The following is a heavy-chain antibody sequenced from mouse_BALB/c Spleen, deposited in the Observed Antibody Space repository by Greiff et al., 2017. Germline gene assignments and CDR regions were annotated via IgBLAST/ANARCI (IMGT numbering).Heavy chain of an antibody. CDR1: GYSITSGYY. Sequence: DVKLQESGPGLVKPSQSLSLTCSVTGYSITSGYYWNWIRQFPGNKLEWMGYISYDGSNNYNPSLKNRISITRDTSKNQFFLKLNSVTTEDTATYYCARARYDGGYWGQGTTLTVSS. D-gene: IGHD2-14*01. V-gene: IGHV3-6*02. CDR2: ISYDGSN. CDR3: ARARYDGGY. J-gene: IGHJ2*01.